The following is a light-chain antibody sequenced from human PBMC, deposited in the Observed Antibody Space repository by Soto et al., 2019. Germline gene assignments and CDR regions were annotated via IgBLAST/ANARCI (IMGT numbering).Light chain of an antibody. CDR1: SSNIGSNY. Sequence: QSVLTQPPSASGTPGQRVTISCSGSSSNIGSNYVYWYQQLPGTAPKLVIYANKNRPSGVPDRFSGSKSGTSASLAITGLQADDEADYYCQSYDGGLSGYVFGTGTKLTVL. CDR3: QSYDGGLSGYV. V-gene: IGLV1-47*02. J-gene: IGLJ1*01. CDR2: ANK.